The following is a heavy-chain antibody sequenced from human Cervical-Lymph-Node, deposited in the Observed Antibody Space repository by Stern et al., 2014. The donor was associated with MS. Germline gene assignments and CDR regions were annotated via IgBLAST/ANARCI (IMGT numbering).Heavy chain of an antibody. CDR3: ARPSNSGLFLHH. D-gene: IGHD6-19*01. V-gene: IGHV5-51*01. Sequence: EVQLVQSGAEVKKPGESLKISCKGSGYNFTTYWIAWVRQMPGRGLEWMGLIYPGDSQTRSGPPFQAPVPMSADTSFTTAYLQWSSLKASDTAIYYCARPSNSGLFLHHWGQGTLVTVSS. CDR2: IYPGDSQT. J-gene: IGHJ1*01. CDR1: GYNFTTYW.